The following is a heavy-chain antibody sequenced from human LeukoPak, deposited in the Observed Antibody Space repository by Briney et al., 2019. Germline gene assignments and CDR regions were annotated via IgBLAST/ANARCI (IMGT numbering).Heavy chain of an antibody. J-gene: IGHJ3*02. CDR3: AKRYYYGSGTYYVDAFDI. D-gene: IGHD3-10*01. CDR1: GFTFSTYG. CDR2: ISGSGGST. V-gene: IGHV3-23*01. Sequence: AGGSLRLSCAASGFTFSTYGMSWVRQAPGKGLEWVSAISGSGGSTYYADSVKGRFTNSRDNSKNTLYLQMNSLRAEDTALYYCAKRYYYGSGTYYVDAFDIWGQGTMVTVSS.